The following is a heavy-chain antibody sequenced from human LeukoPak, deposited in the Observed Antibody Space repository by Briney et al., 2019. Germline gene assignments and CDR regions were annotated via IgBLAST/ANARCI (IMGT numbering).Heavy chain of an antibody. CDR2: IYYSGST. CDR1: GGSISSGDYY. V-gene: IGHV4-30-4*01. J-gene: IGHJ3*02. Sequence: SQTLSLTCTVSGGSISSGDYYWSWIRQPPGKGLEWIVYIYYSGSTYYNPSLKSRVTISVDTSKNQFSLKLSSVTAADTAVYYCARAPGGYYDFWSGYYLDAFDIWGQGTMVTVSS. D-gene: IGHD3-3*01. CDR3: ARAPGGYYDFWSGYYLDAFDI.